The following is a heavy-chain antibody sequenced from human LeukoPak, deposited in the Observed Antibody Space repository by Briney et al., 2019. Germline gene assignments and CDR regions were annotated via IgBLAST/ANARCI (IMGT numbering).Heavy chain of an antibody. V-gene: IGHV3-11*04. Sequence: PGGSLRLSCAASGFTVSSNYMSWVRQAPGKGQEWVSYISSSGCPIHYADSVKGRFTISRDNAKSYVYLQMNSLVTDDNAVYYYLRAPAALDCWGEGTLVSVSS. CDR3: LRAPAALDC. J-gene: IGHJ4*02. CDR2: ISSSGCPI. CDR1: GFTVSSNY.